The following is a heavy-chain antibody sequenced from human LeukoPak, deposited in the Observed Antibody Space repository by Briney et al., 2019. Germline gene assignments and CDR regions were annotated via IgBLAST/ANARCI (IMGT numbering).Heavy chain of an antibody. Sequence: GGSLRLSCVGSGFIFGDFYMNWIRQAPGKGLEWISFITSSGDSIYYADSVKGRFTVFRDNAKNSLYLEMKSLGAGDTAVYFCARDPEYSDRWGQGTLVTVSS. V-gene: IGHV3-11*01. CDR1: GFIFGDFY. CDR3: ARDPEYSDR. J-gene: IGHJ4*02. D-gene: IGHD4-17*01. CDR2: ITSSGDSI.